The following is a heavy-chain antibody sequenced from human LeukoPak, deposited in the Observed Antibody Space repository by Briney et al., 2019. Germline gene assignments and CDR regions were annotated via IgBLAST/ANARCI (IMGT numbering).Heavy chain of an antibody. CDR1: GFIFRTYW. CDR3: ARDRRVNSYYYMDV. J-gene: IGHJ6*03. Sequence: PGGSLRLSCAASGFIFRTYWMSWVRQAPGKGLEWVANIKQDGSEKYYVDSVKGRFTISRDNAKNSLYLQMNSLRAEDTAVYYCARDRRVNSYYYMDVWGKGTTVTVSS. V-gene: IGHV3-7*01. D-gene: IGHD2-21*01. CDR2: IKQDGSEK.